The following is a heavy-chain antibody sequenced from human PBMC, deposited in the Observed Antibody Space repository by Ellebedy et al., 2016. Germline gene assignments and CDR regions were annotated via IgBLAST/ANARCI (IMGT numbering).Heavy chain of an antibody. CDR1: GITFSTYP. V-gene: IGHV3-23*01. D-gene: IGHD4-23*01. CDR2: ITGDSGST. J-gene: IGHJ4*02. Sequence: GESLKISXAASGITFSTYPMSWVRQAPGKGLEWVSAITGDSGSTYYADTVKGRFTISRDNSKNTLYLQINSLRAEDTAVYYCAGHGNGGYSGLDSWGQGTLVTVSS. CDR3: AGHGNGGYSGLDS.